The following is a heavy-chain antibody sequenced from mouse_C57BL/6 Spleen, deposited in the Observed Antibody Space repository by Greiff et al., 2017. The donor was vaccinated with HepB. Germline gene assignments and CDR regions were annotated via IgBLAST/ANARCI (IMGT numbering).Heavy chain of an antibody. V-gene: IGHV2-2*01. D-gene: IGHD1-1*01. J-gene: IGHJ2*01. Sequence: QVQLQQSGPGLVQPSQSLSITCTVSVFSLTSYGVHWVRQSPGKGLEWLGVIWSGGSTDYNAAFISRLSISKDNSKSQVFFKMNSLQADDTAIYYCARSTTVVAHDYWGQGTTLTVSS. CDR1: VFSLTSYG. CDR3: ARSTTVVAHDY. CDR2: IWSGGST.